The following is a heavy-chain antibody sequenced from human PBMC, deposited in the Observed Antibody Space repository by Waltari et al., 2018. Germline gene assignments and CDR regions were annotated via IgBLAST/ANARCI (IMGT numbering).Heavy chain of an antibody. CDR1: GGSISSGGYY. J-gene: IGHJ4*02. Sequence: QVQLQESGLGLVKPSQTLSLTCTVSGGSISSGGYYWSWIRQHPGKGLEWIGYIDYSGGTYYNPSLNGRVTISVDTSKNQFSLKLSSVTAADTAVYYCARGGDYGDYVPPGYWGQGTLVTVSS. CDR3: ARGGDYGDYVPPGY. V-gene: IGHV4-31*03. D-gene: IGHD4-17*01. CDR2: IDYSGGT.